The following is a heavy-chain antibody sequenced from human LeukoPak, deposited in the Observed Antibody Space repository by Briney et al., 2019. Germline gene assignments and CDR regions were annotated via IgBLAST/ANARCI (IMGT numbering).Heavy chain of an antibody. CDR2: IYTSGST. CDR3: ARDLTMIVVVNHYYYGMDV. V-gene: IGHV4-4*07. Sequence: SETLSLTCTVSGGSLSSYYWSWIRQPAGKGLEWIGRIYTSGSTNYNPSLKSRVTMSVDTSKNQFSLKLSSVTAADTAVYYCARDLTMIVVVNHYYYGMDVWGQGTTVTVSS. CDR1: GGSLSSYY. D-gene: IGHD3-22*01. J-gene: IGHJ6*02.